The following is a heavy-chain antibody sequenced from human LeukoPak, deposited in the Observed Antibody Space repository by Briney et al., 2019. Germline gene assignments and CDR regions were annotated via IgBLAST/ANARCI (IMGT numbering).Heavy chain of an antibody. J-gene: IGHJ4*02. D-gene: IGHD2-2*01. CDR3: AKVPVTYCFTTPCYGDFDF. CDR2: IWYDGGNK. V-gene: IGHV3-33*06. CDR1: GFTFSAYG. Sequence: PGGSLRLSCAASGFTFSAYGMHWVRQAPGEGLEWVAIIWYDGGNKYYADSVKGRFTISRDDSKNTLHLQMNTLRAEDAAVYYCAKVPVTYCFTTPCYGDFDFWGQGTLVTVAS.